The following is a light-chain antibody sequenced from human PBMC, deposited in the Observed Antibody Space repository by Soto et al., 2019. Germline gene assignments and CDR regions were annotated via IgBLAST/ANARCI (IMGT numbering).Light chain of an antibody. Sequence: EIVMTQSPATLSVSPGEGATLSCRASQSVSSNLAWYQQKPGQAPRLLIYGASTRATGIPARFSGSGSGTEFTLTISSLQSEAFAVYYCQQYNNWPPWTFGQGTKVEIK. CDR2: GAS. V-gene: IGKV3-15*01. J-gene: IGKJ1*01. CDR3: QQYNNWPPWT. CDR1: QSVSSN.